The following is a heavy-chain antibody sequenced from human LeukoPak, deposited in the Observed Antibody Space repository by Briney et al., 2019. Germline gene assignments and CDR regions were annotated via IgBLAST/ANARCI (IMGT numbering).Heavy chain of an antibody. CDR2: IYYSGST. CDR1: GGSISSSSYY. V-gene: IGHV4-39*07. D-gene: IGHD1-1*01. CDR3: ARDLLDDAFDI. Sequence: SETLSLTCTVSGGSISSSSYYWGWIRQPPGKGLEWIGSIYYSGSTNYNPSLKSRVTISVDTSKNQFSLKLSSVTAADTAVYYCARDLLDDAFDIWGQGTMVTVSS. J-gene: IGHJ3*02.